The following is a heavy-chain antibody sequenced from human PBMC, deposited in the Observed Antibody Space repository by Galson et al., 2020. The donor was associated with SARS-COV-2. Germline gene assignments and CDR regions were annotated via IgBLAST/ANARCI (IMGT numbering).Heavy chain of an antibody. D-gene: IGHD6-13*01. Sequence: GESLKISCVASGFTFSSYTMNWVRQVPGTGLEWVSSITTSSTYINYADSVKGRFTISRDNAKNSLYLQMNSLRAGDTAVYFCARTGTPHYYYSYYMDVWGKGTTVTVSS. J-gene: IGHJ6*03. CDR2: ITTSSTYI. CDR3: ARTGTPHYYYSYYMDV. CDR1: GFTFSSYT. V-gene: IGHV3-21*01.